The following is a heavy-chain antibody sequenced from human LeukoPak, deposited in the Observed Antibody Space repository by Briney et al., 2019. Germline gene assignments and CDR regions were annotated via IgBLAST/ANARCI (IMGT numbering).Heavy chain of an antibody. Sequence: GGSLRLSCAASGFTFDDYAMHWVRQAPGKGLEWVSGISWNSGSIGYADSVKGRFTISRDNAKNSLYLQMNSLRAEDTALYYCAKGASGSYWGAFDIWGQGTMVTVSS. J-gene: IGHJ3*02. CDR3: AKGASGSYWGAFDI. CDR1: GFTFDDYA. CDR2: ISWNSGSI. D-gene: IGHD1-26*01. V-gene: IGHV3-9*01.